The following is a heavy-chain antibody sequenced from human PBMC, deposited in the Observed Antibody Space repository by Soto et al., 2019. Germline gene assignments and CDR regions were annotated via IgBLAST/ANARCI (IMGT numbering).Heavy chain of an antibody. CDR1: GTSLTISGVG. V-gene: IGHV2-5*02. Sequence: QITLKESGPTLVKPTQTLTLTCTFSGTSLTISGVGVGWIRQPPGKALEWLALIYWDDEKRYSPSLKRRLTITKDTSKDQVVLTLTNMNPVDTATYYCTHSPEYPVFDYWGQGTLVTVSS. CDR2: IYWDDEK. CDR3: THSPEYPVFDY. J-gene: IGHJ4*02.